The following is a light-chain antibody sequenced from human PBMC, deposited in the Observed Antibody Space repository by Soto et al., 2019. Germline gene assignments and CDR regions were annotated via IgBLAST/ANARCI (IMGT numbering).Light chain of an antibody. CDR3: QQYYTTPCT. CDR2: WAS. Sequence: DIVMTQSPDSLAVSLGERATIYCKSSQSVLYSSNNHNYLAWYQQKAGQPPKLLIYWASTRQSGVPDRFSGSGSGTDFTLTISSLQAEDVAVYYCQQYYTTPCTFGPGTKVEI. J-gene: IGKJ3*01. V-gene: IGKV4-1*01. CDR1: QSVLYSSNNHNY.